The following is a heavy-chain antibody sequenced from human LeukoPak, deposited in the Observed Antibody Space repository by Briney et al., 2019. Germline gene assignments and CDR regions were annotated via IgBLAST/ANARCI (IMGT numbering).Heavy chain of an antibody. V-gene: IGHV4-34*01. CDR2: INHSGST. CDR3: ARSDYGDYEGQYYFDY. CDR1: GGSFSGYY. Sequence: PSETLSLTCAVYGGSFSGYYWTWIRQPPGKGLEWIGEINHSGSTNYNPSLKSRVTILVDTSKNQFSLKLSSVTAADTAVYSCARSDYGDYEGQYYFDYWGQGTLVTVSS. J-gene: IGHJ4*02. D-gene: IGHD4-17*01.